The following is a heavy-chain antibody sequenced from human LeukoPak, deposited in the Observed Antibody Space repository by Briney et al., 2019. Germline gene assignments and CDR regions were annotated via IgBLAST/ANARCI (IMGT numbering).Heavy chain of an antibody. CDR3: ARDRSGSYFHHGHPPLFDY. CDR1: GFTFSSYG. CDR2: ISYDGSNK. V-gene: IGHV3-30*19. D-gene: IGHD1-26*01. J-gene: IGHJ4*02. Sequence: GGSLRLSCAASGFTFSSYGMHWVRQAPGKGLEWVAVISYDGSNKYYADSVKGRFTISRDNSKNTLYLQMNSLRAEDTAVYYCARDRSGSYFHHGHPPLFDYWGQGTLVTVSS.